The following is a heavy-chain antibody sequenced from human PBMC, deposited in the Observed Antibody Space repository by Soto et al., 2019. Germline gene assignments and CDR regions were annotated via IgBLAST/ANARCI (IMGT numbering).Heavy chain of an antibody. CDR2: ISSSGSTI. Sequence: GGSLRLSCAASGFTFSSYEMNWVRPAPGKGLEWVSSISSSGSTIYYADSVKGRFTISRDNAKNSQYLQMNSLRAEDTAVYYCARDRTDFDYWGQGTLVTVSS. CDR3: ARDRTDFDY. CDR1: GFTFSSYE. J-gene: IGHJ4*02. V-gene: IGHV3-48*03.